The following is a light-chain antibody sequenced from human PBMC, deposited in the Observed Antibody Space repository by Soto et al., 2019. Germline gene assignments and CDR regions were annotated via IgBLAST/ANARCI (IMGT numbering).Light chain of an antibody. Sequence: AIQMTQSPSSLSASVGDRVTITCRASQGIRNDLGWYQQKPGKAPKLLIYAASILQNGVPSRFSGSGSGRVFTLTITSLQPEDSATYYGLLDYYYPLTFGQGTEVEFK. CDR2: AAS. CDR1: QGIRND. J-gene: IGKJ1*01. V-gene: IGKV1-6*01. CDR3: LLDYYYPLT.